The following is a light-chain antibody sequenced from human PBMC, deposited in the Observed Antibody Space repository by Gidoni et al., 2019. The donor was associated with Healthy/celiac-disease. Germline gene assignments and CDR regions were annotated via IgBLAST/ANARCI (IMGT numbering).Light chain of an antibody. CDR3: QQSYSTPPN. CDR2: AAS. J-gene: IGKJ4*01. CDR1: QSISSY. Sequence: DIQMTQSPSSLSASVGDRVTITCRASQSISSYLNWYQQKPGKAPKLLIYAASSLQSGDPSRFSGSGSGTDFTLTISSLQPEDFATYYCQQSYSTPPNFGGGTKVEIK. V-gene: IGKV1-39*01.